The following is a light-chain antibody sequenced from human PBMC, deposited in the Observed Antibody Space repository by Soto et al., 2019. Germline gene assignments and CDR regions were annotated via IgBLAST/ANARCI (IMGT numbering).Light chain of an antibody. J-gene: IGKJ1*01. CDR3: QQYGSSPRGT. Sequence: EIVLTQSPGTLSLSPGERATLSCRASQSVSSSYLAWYQQKPCQAPRLLIYGASSRATGIPDRFSGSGSGTDFTLTISRLEPEDFAVYYCQQYGSSPRGTFGQGTKWIS. CDR2: GAS. CDR1: QSVSSSY. V-gene: IGKV3-20*01.